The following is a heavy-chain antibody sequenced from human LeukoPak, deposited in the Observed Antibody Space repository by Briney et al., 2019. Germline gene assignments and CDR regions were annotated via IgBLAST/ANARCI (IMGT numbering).Heavy chain of an antibody. Sequence: SETLSLTCTVSGGSISSYYWSWIRQPPGKGLEGIGYIYYSGSTNYNPSLKSRVTISVDTSKNQFSLKLSSVTAADTAVYYCARDHGSSGYPDAFDIWGQGTMVTVSS. V-gene: IGHV4-59*12. CDR1: GGSISSYY. J-gene: IGHJ3*02. CDR3: ARDHGSSGYPDAFDI. D-gene: IGHD3-22*01. CDR2: IYYSGST.